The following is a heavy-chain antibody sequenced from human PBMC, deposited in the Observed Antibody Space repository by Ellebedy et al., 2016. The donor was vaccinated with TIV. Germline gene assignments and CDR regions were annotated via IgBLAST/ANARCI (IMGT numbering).Heavy chain of an antibody. CDR2: ISSSSSYI. J-gene: IGHJ4*02. V-gene: IGHV3-21*01. CDR1: GFTFSSYS. CDR3: AREIIALDY. Sequence: GESLKISCAASGFTFSSYSMNWVRQAPGKGLEWVSSISSSSSYIYYADSVKGRFTISRDNAKNSLYLQMNSLRVEDTAVYYCAREIIALDYWGQGTLVTVSS.